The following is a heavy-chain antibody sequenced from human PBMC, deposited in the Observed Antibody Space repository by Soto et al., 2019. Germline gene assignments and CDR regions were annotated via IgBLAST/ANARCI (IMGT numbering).Heavy chain of an antibody. CDR1: GFTLSYHY. CDR2: SRDKPQGYST. CDR3: VRATYFSDSSGYTRCLDY. D-gene: IGHD3-22*01. Sequence: GGSLRLSCAGSGFTLSYHYIDWVRQAPGKGLEWVGRSRDKPQGYSTAYAASVKGRFTTSRDESKNSAYLQMNSLKTEDTAVYXCVRATYFSDSSGYTRCLDYWGQGTLVTVSS. J-gene: IGHJ4*02. V-gene: IGHV3-72*01.